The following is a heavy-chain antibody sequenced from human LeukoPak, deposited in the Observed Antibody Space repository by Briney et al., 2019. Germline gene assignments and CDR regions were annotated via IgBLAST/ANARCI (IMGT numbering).Heavy chain of an antibody. D-gene: IGHD3-16*01. CDR2: ISYDGSNK. Sequence: SGGSLRLSCAASGFTFSSYAMHWVRQAPGKGLEWVAVISYDGSNKYYADSVKGRFTISRDNSKNTLSLQMNSLRAEDTAVYYCAKEGTLDWGQGTLVTVSS. CDR3: AKEGTLD. V-gene: IGHV3-30*04. CDR1: GFTFSSYA. J-gene: IGHJ4*02.